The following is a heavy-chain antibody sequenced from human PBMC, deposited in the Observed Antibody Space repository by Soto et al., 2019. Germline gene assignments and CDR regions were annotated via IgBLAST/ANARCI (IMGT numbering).Heavy chain of an antibody. Sequence: QVQLVQSGDEVKKPGASVKVSCKASGYTFTSYGISWVRQAPGQGLEWMGWISAYNGNTNYAQKLQGRVTMTTDTSTSTAYRELRSLRSDDTAVYYCARDAIFGDRYYYYYGMDVWGQGTTVTVSS. V-gene: IGHV1-18*01. CDR1: GYTFTSYG. CDR2: ISAYNGNT. D-gene: IGHD3-9*01. J-gene: IGHJ6*02. CDR3: ARDAIFGDRYYYYYGMDV.